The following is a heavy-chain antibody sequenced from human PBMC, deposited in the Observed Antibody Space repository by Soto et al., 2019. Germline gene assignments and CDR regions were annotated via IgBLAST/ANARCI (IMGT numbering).Heavy chain of an antibody. J-gene: IGHJ4*02. CDR2: VRTKNNNYAT. CDR3: TSYDNSGYFYLNY. V-gene: IGHV3-73*02. Sequence: VPLVESGGGLVQPGSSLRLSCAASGFTFSASAIHWVRQASGKGLEWVGRVRTKNNNYATTYAASVTGRFTISRDDSRNTAFLQMSSLKTEDTAIYYCTSYDNSGYFYLNYWGQGTLVTVSS. D-gene: IGHD3-22*01. CDR1: GFTFSASA.